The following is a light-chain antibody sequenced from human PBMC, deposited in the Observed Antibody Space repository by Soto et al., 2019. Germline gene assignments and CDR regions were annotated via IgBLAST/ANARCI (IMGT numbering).Light chain of an antibody. J-gene: IGKJ1*01. CDR3: QQYNSYSPWT. Sequence: DIKRSESPSTGSASIGRRVTNTCRASQSISSWLAWYQQKPGKAPKLLIYKASSLESGVPSRFSGSGSGTEFTLTISSLQPGDFATYYCQQYNSYSPWTFGQGTKVDIK. CDR1: QSISSW. V-gene: IGKV1-5*03. CDR2: KAS.